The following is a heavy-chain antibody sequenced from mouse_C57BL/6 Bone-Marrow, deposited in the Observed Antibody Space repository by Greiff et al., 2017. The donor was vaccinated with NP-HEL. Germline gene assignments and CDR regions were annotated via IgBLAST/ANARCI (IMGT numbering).Heavy chain of an antibody. V-gene: IGHV6-6*01. D-gene: IGHD1-1*01. CDR3: TRVPYYYGSSYWYFDV. J-gene: IGHJ1*03. CDR2: IRNKANNHAT. CDR1: GFTFSDAW. Sequence: EVQLVESGGGLVQPGGSMKLSCAASGFTFSDAWMDWVRQSPEKGLEWVAEIRNKANNHATYYAESVKGRFTISRDDSKSSVYLQMNSLRAEDTGIYYCTRVPYYYGSSYWYFDVWGTGTTVTVSS.